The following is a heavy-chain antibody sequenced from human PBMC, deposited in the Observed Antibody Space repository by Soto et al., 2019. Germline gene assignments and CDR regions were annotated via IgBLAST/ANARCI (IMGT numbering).Heavy chain of an antibody. CDR3: ATDSWNKKQFDY. D-gene: IGHD1-1*01. J-gene: IGHJ4*02. Sequence: GASVKVSCKXSGYTLTELSMHWVRQAPGKGLEWMGGFDPEDGETIYAQKFQGRVTMTEDTSTDTAYMELSSLRSEDTAVYYCATDSWNKKQFDYWGQGTLVTVSS. V-gene: IGHV1-24*01. CDR1: GYTLTELS. CDR2: FDPEDGET.